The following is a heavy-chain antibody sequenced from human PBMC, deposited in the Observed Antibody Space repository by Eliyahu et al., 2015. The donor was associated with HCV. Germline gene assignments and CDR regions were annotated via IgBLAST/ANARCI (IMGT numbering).Heavy chain of an antibody. Sequence: EVQLVESGGDLVQPGGSLRXSCAXSGFTXSXYWXHWVRQAPGKGLVWVSRINTDGSSTSYADSVKGRFTISRDNAKNTLYLQMNSLRAEDTAVYYCARRIVVVPSADAFDIWGQGTMVTVSS. V-gene: IGHV3-74*01. CDR3: ARRIVVVPSADAFDI. CDR1: GFTXSXYW. J-gene: IGHJ3*02. CDR2: INTDGSST. D-gene: IGHD2-2*01.